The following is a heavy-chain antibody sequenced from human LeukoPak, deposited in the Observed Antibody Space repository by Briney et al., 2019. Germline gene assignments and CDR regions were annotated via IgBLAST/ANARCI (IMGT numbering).Heavy chain of an antibody. V-gene: IGHV3-48*01. CDR1: GFTFSSYG. CDR2: ISSSSSAI. D-gene: IGHD6-6*01. J-gene: IGHJ4*02. Sequence: GGSLRLSCAAAGFTFSSYGINWVRQTPGKGLEWVSYISSSSSAINYADSVRGRFTISRDNAKNSLYLQMNSLRPEDTAVYYCARGGAARPDYWGQGTLVTVSS. CDR3: ARGGAARPDY.